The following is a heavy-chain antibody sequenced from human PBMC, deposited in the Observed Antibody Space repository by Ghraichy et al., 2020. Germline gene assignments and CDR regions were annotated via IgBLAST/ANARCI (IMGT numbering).Heavy chain of an antibody. Sequence: SETLSLTCAVYGGSFSGYYWSWIRQPPGKGLEWIGEINHSGSTNYNPSLKSRVTISVDTSKNQFSLKLSSVTAADTAVYYCASYSSTHGMDVWGQGTTVTVSS. D-gene: IGHD2-2*01. CDR2: INHSGST. V-gene: IGHV4-34*01. CDR3: ASYSSTHGMDV. CDR1: GGSFSGYY. J-gene: IGHJ6*02.